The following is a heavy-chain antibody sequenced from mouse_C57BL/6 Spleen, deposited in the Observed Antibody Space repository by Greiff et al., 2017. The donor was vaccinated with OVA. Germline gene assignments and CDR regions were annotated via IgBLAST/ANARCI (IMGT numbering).Heavy chain of an antibody. CDR3: ARGALSFAY. Sequence: EVKVVESEGGLVQPGSSMKLSCTASGFTFSDYYMAWVRQVPEKGLEWVANINYDGSSTYYLDSLKSRFIISRDNAKNILYLQMSSLKSEDTATYYCARGALSFAYWGQGTLVTVSA. V-gene: IGHV5-16*01. CDR2: INYDGSST. CDR1: GFTFSDYY. D-gene: IGHD1-1*01. J-gene: IGHJ3*01.